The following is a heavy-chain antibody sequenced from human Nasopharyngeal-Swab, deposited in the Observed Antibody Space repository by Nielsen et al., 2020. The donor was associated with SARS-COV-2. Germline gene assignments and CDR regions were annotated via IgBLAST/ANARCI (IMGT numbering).Heavy chain of an antibody. D-gene: IGHD1-26*01. CDR1: GFTFSSYA. CDR2: INPAGSTT. CDR3: TRAGSYRFDY. V-gene: IGHV3-74*01. Sequence: GGSLRLSCAASGFTFSSYAMSWVRQAPGKGLVWVSRINPAGSTTDYEDSVRGRFTISRDNAKNTLYLQMNSLTVEDSAVYFCTRAGSYRFDYWGQGTLVTVSS. J-gene: IGHJ4*02.